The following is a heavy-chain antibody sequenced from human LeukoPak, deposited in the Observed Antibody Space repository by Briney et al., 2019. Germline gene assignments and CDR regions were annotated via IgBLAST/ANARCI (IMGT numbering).Heavy chain of an antibody. Sequence: PSETLSLTCTVSGGSISSYYWSWIRQPPGKGLEWIGYIYYSGSTNYNPSLKSRVTIPVDTSKSQFSLKLSSVTAADTAVYYCARRDLLVGAFDYWSQGTLVTVSS. D-gene: IGHD1-26*01. CDR2: IYYSGST. V-gene: IGHV4-59*08. J-gene: IGHJ4*02. CDR1: GGSISSYY. CDR3: ARRDLLVGAFDY.